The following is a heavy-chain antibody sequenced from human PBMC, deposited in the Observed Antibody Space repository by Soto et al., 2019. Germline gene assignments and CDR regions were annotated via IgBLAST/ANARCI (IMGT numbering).Heavy chain of an antibody. Sequence: QVQLVQSGAEVKKPGSSVKVSCKTSRDTFNKYAFNWVRQAPGQGLEWMGWIIPIFSSRNYAEKFQGRVTNTADDSTCTAYMELRSLRFEDTAVYYCARGETYLGVWGQGTTVTVSS. V-gene: IGHV1-69*01. D-gene: IGHD3-16*01. CDR1: RDTFNKYA. CDR3: ARGETYLGV. CDR2: IIPIFSSR. J-gene: IGHJ6*02.